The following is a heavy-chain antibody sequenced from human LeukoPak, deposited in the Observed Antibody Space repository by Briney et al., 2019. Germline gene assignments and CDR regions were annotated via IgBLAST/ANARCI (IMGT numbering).Heavy chain of an antibody. J-gene: IGHJ4*02. CDR2: IFAGGTT. CDR1: GFIVSNNY. V-gene: IGHV3-66*04. D-gene: IGHD6-13*01. Sequence: PGGSLRLSCAASGFIVSNNYMSWVRQAPGRGLEWVSVIFAGGTTNYADSVKGRFIISRDNSKNTLYLQMNSLRAEDTAVYYCARQQLASFDYWGQEILVTISS. CDR3: ARQQLASFDY.